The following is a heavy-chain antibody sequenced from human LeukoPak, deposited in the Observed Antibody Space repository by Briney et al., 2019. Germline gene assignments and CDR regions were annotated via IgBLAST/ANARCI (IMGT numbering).Heavy chain of an antibody. D-gene: IGHD3-16*01. CDR1: GGSISSSSYY. CDR3: AGPLGGGPPFNWFDP. Sequence: SETLSLTCTVSGGSISSSSYYWGWIRQPPGKGLEWIGSIYYSGSTYYNPSLKSRVTISVDTSKNQFSLKLSSVTAADTAVYYCAGPLGGGPPFNWFDPWGQGTLVTVSS. V-gene: IGHV4-39*01. CDR2: IYYSGST. J-gene: IGHJ5*02.